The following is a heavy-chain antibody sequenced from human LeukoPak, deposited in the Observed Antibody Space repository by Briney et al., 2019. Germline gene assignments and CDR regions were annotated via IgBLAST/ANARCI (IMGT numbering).Heavy chain of an antibody. CDR1: GYTFTGYY. D-gene: IGHD2-2*02. V-gene: IGHV1-2*02. Sequence: ASVKVSCKASGYTFTGYYMHWVRQAPGQGLEWMGGINPNSGGTNYAQKFQGSVTMTRDTSISTAYMELSRLRSDDTAVYYCARVQPCSSTSCYTRGIGYWGQGTLVTVSS. J-gene: IGHJ4*02. CDR3: ARVQPCSSTSCYTRGIGY. CDR2: INPNSGGT.